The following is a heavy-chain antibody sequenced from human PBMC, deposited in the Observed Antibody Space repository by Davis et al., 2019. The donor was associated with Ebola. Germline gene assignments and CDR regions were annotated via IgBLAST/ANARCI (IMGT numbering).Heavy chain of an antibody. CDR3: TRHPLRFLEWLSDYYYYGMDV. Sequence: GESLKISCAASGFTFSGSAMHWVRQASGKGLEWVGRIRSKANSYATAYAASVKGRFTISRDDSKNTAYLQMNSLKTEDTAVYYCTRHPLRFLEWLSDYYYYGMDVWGQGTTVTVSS. CDR2: IRSKANSYAT. J-gene: IGHJ6*02. D-gene: IGHD3-3*01. V-gene: IGHV3-73*01. CDR1: GFTFSGSA.